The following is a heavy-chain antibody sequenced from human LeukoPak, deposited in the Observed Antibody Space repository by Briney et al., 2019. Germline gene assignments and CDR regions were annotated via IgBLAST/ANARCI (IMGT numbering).Heavy chain of an antibody. V-gene: IGHV1-2*02. CDR3: SRDLGYCSGTTCFNFYYYAMDV. CDR1: GYTFTGYY. CDR2: INPNSGGT. D-gene: IGHD2-2*03. Sequence: ASVKVSCKASGYTFTGYYMHWVRQAPGQGLEWMGWINPNSGGTNYAQKFQGRVTMTRDTSISTAYMELSRLRSDDTAVYYCSRDLGYCSGTTCFNFYYYAMDVWGQGTTVTVSS. J-gene: IGHJ6*02.